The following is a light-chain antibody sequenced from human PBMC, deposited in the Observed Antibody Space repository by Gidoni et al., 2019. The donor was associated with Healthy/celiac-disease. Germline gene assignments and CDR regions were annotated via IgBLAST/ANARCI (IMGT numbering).Light chain of an antibody. CDR3: QQYGSSPLWT. V-gene: IGKV3-20*01. CDR1: QSVSSSY. Sequence: EIVLTQSPGTLSLSPGERATLSCRASQSVSSSYLAWYQQKPGQAPRLLIYGASSRATGIPDRVSGSGSGTDFTLTISRLEPEDFAVYYCQQYGSSPLWTFGQXTKVEIK. CDR2: GAS. J-gene: IGKJ1*01.